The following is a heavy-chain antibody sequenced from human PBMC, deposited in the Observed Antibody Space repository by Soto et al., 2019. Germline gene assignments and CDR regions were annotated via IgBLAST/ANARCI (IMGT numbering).Heavy chain of an antibody. CDR3: AREYSSGHYYFDY. Sequence: EVQLVESGGGLVKPGGSLRLSCAASGFTFSSYSMNWVRQAPGKGLEWVSSISSSSNYIYYADSVKGRFTISRDNAKNSLYLQMNSLRAEDTAVYYCAREYSSGHYYFDYWSQGTLVTVSS. J-gene: IGHJ4*02. D-gene: IGHD6-19*01. CDR1: GFTFSSYS. V-gene: IGHV3-21*01. CDR2: ISSSSNYI.